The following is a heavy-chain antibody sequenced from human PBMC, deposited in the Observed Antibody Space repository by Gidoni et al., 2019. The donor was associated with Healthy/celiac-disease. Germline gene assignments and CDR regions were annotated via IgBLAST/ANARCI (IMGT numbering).Heavy chain of an antibody. CDR1: GFPCSSYW. CDR2: NESDGSST. V-gene: IGHV3-74*01. J-gene: IGHJ4*02. CDR3: ARDYYDCSGYYCSY. D-gene: IGHD3-22*01. Sequence: VQLVESGGDLVQPGGSLRLHCEAYGFPCSSYWMHWVCHAPGKGLVWVSRNESDGSSTSSADSVTGRFTISRDNAKHTLYLKMICLSAEDTAVYSCARDYYDCSGYYCSYWGQGTLVTVSS.